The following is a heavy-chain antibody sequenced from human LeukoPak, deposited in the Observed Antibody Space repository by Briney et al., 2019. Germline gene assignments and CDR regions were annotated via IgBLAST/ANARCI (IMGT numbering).Heavy chain of an antibody. D-gene: IGHD6-6*01. V-gene: IGHV1-2*02. Sequence: SSVQVSCKASRYTFIGNYLHWVRQAPGQGVEWMGLMNPKSGGTNYLQKVQGRVTMTRDTSINTAYMELIRLKSDDTAVYYCARLRDSSSPGDFDFWGQGTLVTVSS. CDR2: MNPKSGGT. CDR3: ARLRDSSSPGDFDF. CDR1: RYTFIGNY. J-gene: IGHJ4*02.